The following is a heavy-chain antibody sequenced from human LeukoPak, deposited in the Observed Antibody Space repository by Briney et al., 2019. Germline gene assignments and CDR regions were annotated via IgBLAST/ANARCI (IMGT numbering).Heavy chain of an antibody. Sequence: TLSLTCTVSGGSISSGGYYWSWIRQHPGKGLEWIGYIYYSGSTYYNPSLKSRVTISVDTSKNQFSLKLSSVTAADTAVYYCARDYYQLGAFDIWGQGTMVTVSS. V-gene: IGHV4-31*03. CDR3: ARDYYQLGAFDI. D-gene: IGHD3-22*01. J-gene: IGHJ3*02. CDR1: GGSISSGGYY. CDR2: IYYSGST.